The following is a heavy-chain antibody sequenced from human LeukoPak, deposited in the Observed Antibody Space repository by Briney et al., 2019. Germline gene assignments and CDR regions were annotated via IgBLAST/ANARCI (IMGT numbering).Heavy chain of an antibody. J-gene: IGHJ4*02. V-gene: IGHV3-33*01. CDR3: ARRYSGDSPLDY. D-gene: IGHD4-17*01. CDR2: ICYDGDTK. CDR1: GFTFSYYA. Sequence: GGSLRLSCATSGFTFSYYAMHWVRQAPGKGLEWVAVICYDGDTKYYADSVKGRFTISRDNSKNTLYLQMNSLRAEDTAVYYCARRYSGDSPLDYWGQGTLVTVSS.